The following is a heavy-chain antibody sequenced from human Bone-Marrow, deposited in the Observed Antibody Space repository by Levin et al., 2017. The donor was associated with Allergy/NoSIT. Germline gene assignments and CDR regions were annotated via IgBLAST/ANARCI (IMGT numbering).Heavy chain of an antibody. V-gene: IGHV3-21*01. Sequence: GESLKISCAASGILFSSYDMNWVRQAPGKGLEWVSSISDGGNYIYYADSVKGRFNISRDNAKKSLFLQMNSLRAEDTAVYYCASWAMYHYDRSAFDYFYYAMDVWGQGTTVTVSS. D-gene: IGHD3-22*01. CDR3: ASWAMYHYDRSAFDYFYYAMDV. CDR1: GILFSSYD. CDR2: ISDGGNYI. J-gene: IGHJ6*02.